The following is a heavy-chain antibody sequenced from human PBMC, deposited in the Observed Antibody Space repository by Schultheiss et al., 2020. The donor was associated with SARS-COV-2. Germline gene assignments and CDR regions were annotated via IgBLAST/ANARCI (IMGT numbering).Heavy chain of an antibody. CDR3: ARGSYCSSTSCYEPGGWFDP. CDR1: GFTFSSYG. D-gene: IGHD2-2*01. V-gene: IGHV3-48*02. CDR2: ISSSSSTI. Sequence: GGSLRLSCAASGFTFSSYGMHWVRQAPGKVLEWVSYISSSSSTIYYADSVKGRFTISRDNAKNSLYLQMNSLRDEDTAVYYCARGSYCSSTSCYEPGGWFDPWGQGTLVTVSS. J-gene: IGHJ5*02.